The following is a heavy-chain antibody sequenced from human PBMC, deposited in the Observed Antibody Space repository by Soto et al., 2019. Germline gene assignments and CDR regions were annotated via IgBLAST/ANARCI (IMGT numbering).Heavy chain of an antibody. D-gene: IGHD6-13*01. Sequence: AAVKVSCKASGYTFTSYYMHWVRQAPGQGLEWMGIINPSGGSTSYAQKFQGRVTLTTDTSTSTAYMEMRTLRSDDTAAYYCARDGPHIPAVGDVWGQGTTVTVSS. J-gene: IGHJ6*02. CDR1: GYTFTSYY. CDR3: ARDGPHIPAVGDV. CDR2: INPSGGST. V-gene: IGHV1-46*01.